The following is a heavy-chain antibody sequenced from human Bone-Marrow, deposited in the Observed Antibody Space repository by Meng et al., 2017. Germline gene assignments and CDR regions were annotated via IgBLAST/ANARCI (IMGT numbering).Heavy chain of an antibody. CDR3: ARGGYYPRLTFHDAFDI. D-gene: IGHD3-22*01. Sequence: SEPLSSPCTVLGGPFSSSSYYGGWIRQPPGKGLEWIGSIYYSGSTYYNPSLKSRVTRTVDTSKNQFSLKLTSVTAADTAVYYCARGGYYPRLTFHDAFDIWGQGTMVTVSS. V-gene: IGHV4-39*07. J-gene: IGHJ3*02. CDR2: IYYSGST. CDR1: GGPFSSSSYY.